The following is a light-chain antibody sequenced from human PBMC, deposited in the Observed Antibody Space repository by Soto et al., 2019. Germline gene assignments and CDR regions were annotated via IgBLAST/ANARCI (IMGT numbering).Light chain of an antibody. CDR3: SSYTTNSAVV. Sequence: QSALTQPASVSGSPGQSISISCIGTSSDVGAYDYVSWYQHHPGKAPKVMIYDVSNRPSGVSNRFSGSKSGNTASLTVSGLQAEDEGDYYCSSYTTNSAVVFGGGTKVTVL. V-gene: IGLV2-14*03. CDR2: DVS. CDR1: SSDVGAYDY. J-gene: IGLJ2*01.